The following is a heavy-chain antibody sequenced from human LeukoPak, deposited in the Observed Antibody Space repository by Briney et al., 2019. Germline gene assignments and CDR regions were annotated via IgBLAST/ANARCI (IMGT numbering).Heavy chain of an antibody. V-gene: IGHV4-59*01. CDR2: IYYSGST. J-gene: IGHJ6*03. CDR1: GGSFSGYY. Sequence: SETLSLTCAVYGGSFSGYYWSWIRQPPGKGLEWIGYIYYSGSTKYNPSLKSRVTISVDTSKNQFSLRLSPVTAADTAVYYCARDWGVSARPGYMDVWGKGTTVTVSS. D-gene: IGHD6-6*01. CDR3: ARDWGVSARPGYMDV.